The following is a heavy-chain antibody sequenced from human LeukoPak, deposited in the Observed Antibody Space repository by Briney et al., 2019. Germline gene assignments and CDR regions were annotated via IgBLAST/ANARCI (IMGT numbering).Heavy chain of an antibody. CDR3: ASTYDPAAPFDY. J-gene: IGHJ4*02. V-gene: IGHV4-59*01. D-gene: IGHD3-22*01. Sequence: SETLSLTCTVFGGSISTYYWSWIRQPPGKGLEWIGYIYYSGSTNYNPSLKSRVTISVDTSKNQFSLKLSSVTAADTAVYYCASTYDPAAPFDYWGQGTLVTVSS. CDR1: GGSISTYY. CDR2: IYYSGST.